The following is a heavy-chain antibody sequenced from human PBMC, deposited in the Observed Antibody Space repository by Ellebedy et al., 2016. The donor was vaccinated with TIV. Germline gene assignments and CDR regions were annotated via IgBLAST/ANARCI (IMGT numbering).Heavy chain of an antibody. V-gene: IGHV3-7*01. Sequence: GGSLRLSCAASGFTFSNYWMTWVRQAPGKGLEWVANIKQDGSEKYYVDSVKGRFSISSDNVKNSMYLQMNSLRGEDTAVYYCARDQWLGRAYYFDYWGQGTLLTVTS. D-gene: IGHD6-19*01. CDR1: GFTFSNYW. J-gene: IGHJ4*02. CDR2: IKQDGSEK. CDR3: ARDQWLGRAYYFDY.